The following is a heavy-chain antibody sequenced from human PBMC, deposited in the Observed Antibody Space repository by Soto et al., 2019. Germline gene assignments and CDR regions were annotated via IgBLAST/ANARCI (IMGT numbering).Heavy chain of an antibody. D-gene: IGHD3-22*01. J-gene: IGHJ4*02. CDR3: ARQIYDSDTGPNFQYYFDS. CDR2: IDPSDSQT. V-gene: IGHV5-10-1*01. Sequence: GESLKISCKGSGYSFAGYWITWVRQKPGKGLEWMGRIDPSDSQTYYSPSFRGHVTISVTKSITTVFLQWSSLRASDTAMYYCARQIYDSDTGPNFQYYFDSSGQGTTVTVSS. CDR1: GYSFAGYW.